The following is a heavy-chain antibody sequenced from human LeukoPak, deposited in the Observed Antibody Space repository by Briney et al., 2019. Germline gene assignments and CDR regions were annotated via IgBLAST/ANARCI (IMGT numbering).Heavy chain of an antibody. J-gene: IGHJ4*02. V-gene: IGHV1-3*01. CDR3: ARGDSSGWFPTMY. CDR2: INAGNGNT. CDR1: GYTFTSYA. Sequence: ASVKVSCKASGYTFTSYAMHWVRQAPGQRLEWMGWINAGNGNTKYSQKFQGRVTITRDTSASTAYMELSSLRSEDTAVYYCARGDSSGWFPTMYWGQGTLVIVSS. D-gene: IGHD6-19*01.